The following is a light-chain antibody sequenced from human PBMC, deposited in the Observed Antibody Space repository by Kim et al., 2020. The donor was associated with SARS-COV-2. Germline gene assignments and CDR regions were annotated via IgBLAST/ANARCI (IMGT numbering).Light chain of an antibody. CDR1: TSNVSGYNY. Sequence: GESGTINCTGTTSNVSGYNYVSWYQQMPGKAPKLIIYGVSERPSGVPDRFSGSKSGVTASLTISGLQAEDEADYYCSSYAGNYKFVFGTGTQLTVL. CDR2: GVS. CDR3: SSYAGNYKFV. J-gene: IGLJ1*01. V-gene: IGLV2-11*01.